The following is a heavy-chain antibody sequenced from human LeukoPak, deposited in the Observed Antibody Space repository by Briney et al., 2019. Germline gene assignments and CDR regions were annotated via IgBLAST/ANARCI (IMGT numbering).Heavy chain of an antibody. D-gene: IGHD3-3*01. CDR3: ARDPLRAFWYYGMDV. V-gene: IGHV3-11*01. Sequence: GGSLRLSCAASGFTFSDYYMSWIRQAPGKGLEWVSYISSSGSTIYYADSVKGRFTISRDNAKNSLYLQMNSLRAEDTAVYYCARDPLRAFWYYGMDVWGQGTTVTVSS. CDR1: GFTFSDYY. J-gene: IGHJ6*02. CDR2: ISSSGSTI.